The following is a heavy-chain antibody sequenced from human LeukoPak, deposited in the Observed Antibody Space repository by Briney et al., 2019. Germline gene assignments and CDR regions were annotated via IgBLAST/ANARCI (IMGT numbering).Heavy chain of an antibody. Sequence: GGSLRLSCAASEFTFRSYAMTWVRQAPGKGLEWVSGISGSGGSTYYADSVKGRFTISRDNSKNALYLQMNSLRAEDTALYYCAKGLGGAAGFDYWGQGTLVTVSS. CDR1: EFTFRSYA. CDR3: AKGLGGAAGFDY. D-gene: IGHD6-13*01. CDR2: ISGSGGST. V-gene: IGHV3-23*01. J-gene: IGHJ4*02.